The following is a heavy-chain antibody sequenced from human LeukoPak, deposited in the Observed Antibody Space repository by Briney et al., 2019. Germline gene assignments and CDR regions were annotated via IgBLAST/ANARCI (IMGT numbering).Heavy chain of an antibody. CDR1: GGSISSYY. CDR3: ARGNPRLALALDY. D-gene: IGHD6-19*01. V-gene: IGHV4-59*01. J-gene: IGHJ4*02. Sequence: SETLSLTCTVSGGSISSYYWSWIRQPPGKGLEWIGYIYYSGSTNYNPSLKSRVTISVDTSKNQFSLKLSSVTAADTAVYYCARGNPRLALALDYGGQGTLVTVSS. CDR2: IYYSGST.